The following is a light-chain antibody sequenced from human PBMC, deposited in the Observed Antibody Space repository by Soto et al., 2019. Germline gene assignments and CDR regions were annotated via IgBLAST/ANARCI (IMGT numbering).Light chain of an antibody. Sequence: QSVLTQPHSVSGAPGQRVTLSCTGSSSNIGAGYDVHWYQQLPGTAPKLLIYGNSNRPSGVPDRFSGSKSGTSASLAITGLQAEDEADYYCQSYDSSLSVVFGGGTKLTVL. CDR1: SSNIGAGYD. CDR3: QSYDSSLSVV. J-gene: IGLJ2*01. V-gene: IGLV1-40*01. CDR2: GNS.